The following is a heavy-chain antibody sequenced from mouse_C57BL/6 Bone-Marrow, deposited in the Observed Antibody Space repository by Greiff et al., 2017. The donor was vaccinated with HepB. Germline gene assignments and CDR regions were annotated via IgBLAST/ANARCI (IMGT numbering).Heavy chain of an antibody. CDR1: GFTFTDYY. CDR2: IRNKANGYTT. Sequence: EVKVEESGGGLVQPGGSLSLSWAASGFTFTDYYMSWVRQPPGKALEWLGFIRNKANGYTTEYSASVKGRFTISRDNSQSILYLQMNALRAEDSATYYCARFNWGEWFAYWGQGTLVTVSA. D-gene: IGHD4-1*02. CDR3: ARFNWGEWFAY. J-gene: IGHJ3*01. V-gene: IGHV7-3*01.